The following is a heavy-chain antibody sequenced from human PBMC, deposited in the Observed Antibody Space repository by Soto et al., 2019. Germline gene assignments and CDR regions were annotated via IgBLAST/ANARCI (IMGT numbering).Heavy chain of an antibody. Sequence: SETLSLNCTVSGGSISSYYWSWIRQPPGKGLEWIGYIYYSGSTNYNPSLKSRVTISVDTSKNQFSLKLSSVTAADTAVYYCARRWGYSFDYWGQGTLVTVSS. V-gene: IGHV4-59*01. D-gene: IGHD3-22*01. CDR3: ARRWGYSFDY. CDR2: IYYSGST. J-gene: IGHJ4*02. CDR1: GGSISSYY.